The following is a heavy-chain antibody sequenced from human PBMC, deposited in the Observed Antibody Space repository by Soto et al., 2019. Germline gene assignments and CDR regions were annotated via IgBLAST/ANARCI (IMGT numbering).Heavy chain of an antibody. V-gene: IGHV4-34*01. CDR1: GGSFTGYH. D-gene: IGHD3-3*01. Sequence: QVHLQQWGAGLLEPSETLSLTCAVYGGSFTGYHWSWIRQPPGKGLEWIGEINHSGSTNYNPSLKSLVPISLERSTTKFSLKLSSVTAADTAVYYCATNHLNFWSGYSGTYYFDYWGQGTLVTVSS. CDR3: ATNHLNFWSGYSGTYYFDY. J-gene: IGHJ4*02. CDR2: INHSGST.